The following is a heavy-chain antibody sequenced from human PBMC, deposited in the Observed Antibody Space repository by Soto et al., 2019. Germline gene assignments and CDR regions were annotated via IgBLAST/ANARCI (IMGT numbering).Heavy chain of an antibody. V-gene: IGHV6-1*01. CDR2: TYYRAKWYY. D-gene: IGHD1-26*01. CDR3: ARGEQYSGRIFDY. J-gene: IGHJ4*01. CDR1: GDSVSSNSAG. Sequence: QVQLQQSGPGLVKPSQTLSLTCAITGDSVSSNSAGWSWVRQSPSRGLEWLGRTYYRAKWYYEYAVSVRGRITIKPETSKNPYSLQPNSVTPEDTVMYFCARGEQYSGRIFDYWGQGTLVTVSS.